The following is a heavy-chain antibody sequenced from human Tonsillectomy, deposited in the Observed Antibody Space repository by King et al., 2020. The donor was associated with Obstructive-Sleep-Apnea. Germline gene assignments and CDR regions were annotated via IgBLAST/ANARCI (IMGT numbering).Heavy chain of an antibody. CDR2: IYYSGNS. J-gene: IGHJ4*02. CDR1: GGSVSNGPYY. V-gene: IGHV4-61*01. D-gene: IGHD3-10*01. Sequence: QLQESGPGLVKPSETLSLTCTVSGGSVSNGPYYWSWLRQPPGKRLEWIGYIYYSGNSNYNPSLKSRVTISVDTSKNQCSLKLRSVTAADTAVYYCARGGGAISGSISDYWGQGTLVTVSS. CDR3: ARGGGAISGSISDY.